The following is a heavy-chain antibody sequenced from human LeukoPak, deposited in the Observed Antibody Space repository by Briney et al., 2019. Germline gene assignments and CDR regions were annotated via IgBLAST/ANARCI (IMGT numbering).Heavy chain of an antibody. CDR1: GFTFSSYA. CDR2: IWYDGSNK. J-gene: IGHJ6*02. D-gene: IGHD6-19*01. CDR3: TRKGSGWFHYYYYYGMDV. Sequence: GGSLRLSCAASGFTFSSYAMHWVRQAPGKGLEWVAVIWYDGSNKYYADSVKGRFTISRDNSKNTLYLQMNSLRAEDTAVYYCTRKGSGWFHYYYYYGMDVWGQGTTVTVSS. V-gene: IGHV3-33*08.